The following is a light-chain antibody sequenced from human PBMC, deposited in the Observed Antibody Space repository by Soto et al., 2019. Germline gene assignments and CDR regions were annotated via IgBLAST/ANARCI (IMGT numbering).Light chain of an antibody. CDR2: GAS. J-gene: IGKJ4*01. V-gene: IGKV1-39*01. CDR3: QQSYDSPPT. CDR1: QTINNY. Sequence: EIQVTQSPSTLSASVGDRVTITCRASQTINNYLNWYQQKPGKAPKCLISGASTLQSGVSSRFSGSASGTDYTLTISPLQPEDIATYSCQQSYDSPPTFGGGTKVDIK.